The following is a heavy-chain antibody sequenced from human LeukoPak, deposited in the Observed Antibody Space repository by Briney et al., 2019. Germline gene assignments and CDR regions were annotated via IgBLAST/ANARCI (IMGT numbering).Heavy chain of an antibody. D-gene: IGHD5-18*01. V-gene: IGHV3-23*01. CDR3: VKDNRYSYGFYFDY. CDR2: ISGSGGST. CDR1: GFTFSSYA. Sequence: GGSLRLSCAASGFTFSSYAMSWVRQAPGKGLEWVSGISGSGGSTKYADSVRGRFTISRDNSKNTLYLQMNSLRAEDTAVYYCVKDNRYSYGFYFDYWGQGTLVTVSS. J-gene: IGHJ4*02.